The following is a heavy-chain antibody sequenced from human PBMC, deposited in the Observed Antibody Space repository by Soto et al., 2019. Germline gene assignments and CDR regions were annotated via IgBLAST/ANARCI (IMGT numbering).Heavy chain of an antibody. CDR3: ARETDDLNHGAHDL. V-gene: IGHV1-2*02. D-gene: IGHD3-10*01. Sequence: GASVKVSCKASGDSFTGYYMHWVRQAPGQGLEWMGWIIPHSGETNYAQKFQARVTLTRDTSISTAYMQLSGLTSDDTAVYYCARETDDLNHGAHDLWGHGLVITVFS. CDR2: IIPHSGET. J-gene: IGHJ5*02. CDR1: GDSFTGYY.